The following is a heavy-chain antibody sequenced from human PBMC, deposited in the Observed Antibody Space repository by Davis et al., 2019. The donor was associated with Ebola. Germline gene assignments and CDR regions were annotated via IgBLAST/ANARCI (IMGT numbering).Heavy chain of an antibody. Sequence: PGGSLRLSCAASGFTFSSYWMSWVRQAPGKGLEWVANIKQDGSEKYYVDSVKGRFTISRDNAKNSLYLQMNSLRAEDTAVYYCARDGAYYDILTGYSTLWGQGTLVTVSS. CDR1: GFTFSSYW. CDR2: IKQDGSEK. D-gene: IGHD3-9*01. J-gene: IGHJ4*02. CDR3: ARDGAYYDILTGYSTL. V-gene: IGHV3-7*01.